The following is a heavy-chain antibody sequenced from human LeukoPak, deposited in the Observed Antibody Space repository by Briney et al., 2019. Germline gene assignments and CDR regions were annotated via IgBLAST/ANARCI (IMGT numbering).Heavy chain of an antibody. CDR1: GFTFSTFA. CDR2: IFPSGGEI. D-gene: IGHD2-8*02. V-gene: IGHV3-23*01. CDR3: ATYRQVLLPFES. J-gene: IGHJ4*02. Sequence: GGSLRLSCEASGFTFSTFAMIWVRQPPGKGLEWVSSIFPSGGEIHYADSVRGRFTISRDNSKSTLSLQMNSLRAEDTAIYYCATYRQVLLPFESWGQGTLATVSS.